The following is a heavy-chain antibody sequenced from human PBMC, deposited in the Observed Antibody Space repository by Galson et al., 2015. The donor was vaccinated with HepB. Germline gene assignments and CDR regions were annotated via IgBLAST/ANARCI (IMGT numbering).Heavy chain of an antibody. V-gene: IGHV1-18*01. Sequence: SVKVSCKASGYTFTSYGISWVRQATGQGLEWMGWISAYNGNTNYAQKLQGRVTMTTDTSTSTAYMELRSLRSDDTAVYYCASGGGVVVPVDAEYFQHWGQGTLVTVSS. CDR1: GYTFTSYG. CDR3: ASGGGVVVPVDAEYFQH. CDR2: ISAYNGNT. J-gene: IGHJ1*01. D-gene: IGHD2-2*01.